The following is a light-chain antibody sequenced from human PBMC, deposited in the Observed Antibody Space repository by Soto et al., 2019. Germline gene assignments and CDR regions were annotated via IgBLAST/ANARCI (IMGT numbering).Light chain of an antibody. Sequence: EIVMTQSPATLSVSPGERATLSCMASQSVSSNLAWYQQKPGQAPRLLIYGASTRATGIPARFSGSGSGTEFTLTISSLQSEDFAVYYCQQYNNWATFGQGTKVEIK. CDR1: QSVSSN. CDR2: GAS. V-gene: IGKV3-15*01. CDR3: QQYNNWAT. J-gene: IGKJ1*01.